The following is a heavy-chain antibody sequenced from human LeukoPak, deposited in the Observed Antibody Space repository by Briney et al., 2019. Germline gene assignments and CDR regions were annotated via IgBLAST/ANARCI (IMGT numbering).Heavy chain of an antibody. Sequence: GGSLRLSCAASGFTFSSYSMNWVRQAPGKGLEWVSSISSRSSYIYYADSVKGRFTISRDNAKNSLYLQMNSLRAEDTAVYHCAKDLVYYYDSSGYSHYWGQGTLVTVSS. CDR3: AKDLVYYYDSSGYSHY. CDR1: GFTFSSYS. D-gene: IGHD3-22*01. J-gene: IGHJ4*02. CDR2: ISSRSSYI. V-gene: IGHV3-21*01.